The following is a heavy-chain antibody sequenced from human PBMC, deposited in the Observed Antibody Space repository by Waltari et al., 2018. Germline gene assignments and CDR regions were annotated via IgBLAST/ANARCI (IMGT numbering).Heavy chain of an antibody. V-gene: IGHV3-7*01. CDR1: GMTFSNYW. Sequence: EVQLVESGGGSVQPGGSLRLSCAASGMTFSNYWMNWVRQAPGKGCEGVANITQDGSEKNYVDSVEGRFSISRDNAQNSLYVQMNSLRAEDTAIYYCVTGLTTVTAKDYFDHWGQGALVTVS. CDR3: VTGLTTVTAKDYFDH. D-gene: IGHD4-17*01. CDR2: ITQDGSEK. J-gene: IGHJ4*02.